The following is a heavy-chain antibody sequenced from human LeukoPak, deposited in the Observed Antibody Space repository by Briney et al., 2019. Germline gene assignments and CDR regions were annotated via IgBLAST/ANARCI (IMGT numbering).Heavy chain of an antibody. J-gene: IGHJ5*02. CDR2: IYYSGST. CDR3: ARDVGIVGASSWFDP. V-gene: IGHV4-59*01. Sequence: PSEGLCLTCAVSGDSLSRYYRSWIRQPPGKGLEWVGYIYYSGSTKYNPSLKSRVRISVETSKNQFSLTLSSVTAADTAVYYCARDVGIVGASSWFDPWGQGTLVTVSS. CDR1: GDSLSRYY. D-gene: IGHD1-26*01.